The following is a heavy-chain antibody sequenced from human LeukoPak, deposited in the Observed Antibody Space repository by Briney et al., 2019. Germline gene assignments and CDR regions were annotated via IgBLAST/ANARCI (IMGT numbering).Heavy chain of an antibody. Sequence: YPSETLSLTCTVSGGSISSGGYYWSWIRQPPGKGLEWIGYIYHSGSTYYNPSLKSRVTISVDRSKNQFSLKLSSVTAADTAVYYCARGEETLFDYWGQGTLVTVSS. CDR2: IYHSGST. D-gene: IGHD1-26*01. CDR1: GGSISSGGYY. CDR3: ARGEETLFDY. V-gene: IGHV4-30-2*01. J-gene: IGHJ4*02.